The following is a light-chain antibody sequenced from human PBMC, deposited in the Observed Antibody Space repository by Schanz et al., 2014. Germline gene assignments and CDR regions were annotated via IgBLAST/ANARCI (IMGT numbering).Light chain of an antibody. CDR2: GAS. CDR1: QSVGST. J-gene: IGKJ3*01. V-gene: IGKV3-15*01. CDR3: QQYFSWPLT. Sequence: EIVMTQSPATLSVSPGERATLSCRASQSVGSTLAWYQHKPGQAPRLLIYGASTKSTGIPARFSGSGSGTEFTLTISSLQSEDFAVYYCQQYFSWPLTFGPGTKVDIK.